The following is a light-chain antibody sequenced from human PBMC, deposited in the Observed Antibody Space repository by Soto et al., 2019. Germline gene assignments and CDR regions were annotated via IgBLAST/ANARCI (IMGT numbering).Light chain of an antibody. J-gene: IGLJ2*01. CDR2: EVS. CDR3: SSYTSSSTGV. V-gene: IGLV2-14*01. Sequence: QSALTQPASVSGSPGQSITISCTGTSSDVGGYNYVSWYQQHPGKAPKLMNYEVSNRPSGVSNRFSGSKSGNTASLTISGLQAEDEADYYCSSYTSSSTGVFGGGTKLTVL. CDR1: SSDVGGYNY.